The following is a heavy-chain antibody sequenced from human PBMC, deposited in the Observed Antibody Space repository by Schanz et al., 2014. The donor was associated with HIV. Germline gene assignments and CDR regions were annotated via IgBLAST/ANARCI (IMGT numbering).Heavy chain of an antibody. CDR1: GFTFSSYS. CDR3: ARGGYNYGREGYFDY. CDR2: ISSSSSTI. V-gene: IGHV3-48*01. J-gene: IGHJ4*02. Sequence: EVQLEESGGGLVQPGGSLRLSCAATGFTFSSYSMNWVRQAPGKGLEWVSYISSSSSTIYYADSVKGRFTISRDNAKNSLFLQMNSLRAEDTTVYYCARGGYNYGREGYFDYWGQGTLVTVSS. D-gene: IGHD5-18*01.